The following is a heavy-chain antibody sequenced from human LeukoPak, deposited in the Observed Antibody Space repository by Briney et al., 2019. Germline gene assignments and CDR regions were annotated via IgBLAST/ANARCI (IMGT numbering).Heavy chain of an antibody. V-gene: IGHV3-7*01. J-gene: IGHJ3*02. Sequence: GGSLRLSCAASGFTFSSYWMNWARQAPGKGLEWVASINHNGNVNYYVDSVKGRFTISRDNAKNSLFLQMNSLRADDTAVYYCAREYITSSGRASDIWGQGTMVTVSS. D-gene: IGHD6-6*01. CDR3: AREYITSSGRASDI. CDR2: INHNGNVN. CDR1: GFTFSSYW.